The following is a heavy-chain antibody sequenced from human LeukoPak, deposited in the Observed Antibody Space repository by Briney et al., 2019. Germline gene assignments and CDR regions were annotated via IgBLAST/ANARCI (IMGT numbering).Heavy chain of an antibody. D-gene: IGHD3-10*01. CDR2: IYYSGST. CDR1: GGSISSYY. CDR3: ARHRFGEIEHNWFDP. J-gene: IGHJ5*02. Sequence: SETLSLTCTVSGGSISSYYWSWIRQPPGKGLEWIGYIYYSGSTNYNPSLKSRVTISVDTSKNQFSLKLSSVTAADTAVYYCARHRFGEIEHNWFDPWGQGTLVTVSS. V-gene: IGHV4-59*08.